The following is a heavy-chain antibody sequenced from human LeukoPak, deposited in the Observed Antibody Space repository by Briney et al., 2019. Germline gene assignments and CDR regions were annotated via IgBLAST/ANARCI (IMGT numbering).Heavy chain of an antibody. Sequence: GGSLRLSCAASGFTFSSYSMNRVRQAPGKGLEWVSSISSSSSYIYYADSVKGRFTISRDNAKNSLYLQMNSLRAEDTAVYYCARVSGGVWFDYWGQGTLVTVSS. V-gene: IGHV3-21*01. J-gene: IGHJ4*02. CDR2: ISSSSSYI. D-gene: IGHD2-8*02. CDR3: ARVSGGVWFDY. CDR1: GFTFSSYS.